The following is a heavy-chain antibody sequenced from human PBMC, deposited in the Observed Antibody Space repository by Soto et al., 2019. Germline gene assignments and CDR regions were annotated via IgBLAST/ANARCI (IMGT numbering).Heavy chain of an antibody. CDR1: GFTFSSYA. V-gene: IGHV3-23*01. J-gene: IGHJ4*02. CDR2: ISGSGVST. Sequence: EVQLLESGGGLVQPGGSLRLSCAASGFTFSSYAMSWVRQAPGKGLEWVSAISGSGVSTYYADSVKGRFTISRDNSKNTLYLQMNSLRAEDSAVYYCAKEVGYSSGWSEFDYWGQGTLVTVSS. CDR3: AKEVGYSSGWSEFDY. D-gene: IGHD6-19*01.